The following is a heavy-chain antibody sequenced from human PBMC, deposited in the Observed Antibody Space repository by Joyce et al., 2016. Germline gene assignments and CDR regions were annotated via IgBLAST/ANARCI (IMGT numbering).Heavy chain of an antibody. CDR2: IRSDGSHT. D-gene: IGHD6-6*01. J-gene: IGHJ4*02. V-gene: IGHV3-74*01. Sequence: EVQLVESGGGLVQPGGSLRLSCAASGFTFSTYWMHWVRQGPGKGRVWVARIRSDGSHTSYADSVRGRFTISRDNAKNMMYLQINSLRPEDTAVYFCAREEAKSSSGLVDYWGQGTRVAVSA. CDR1: GFTFSTYW. CDR3: AREEAKSSSGLVDY.